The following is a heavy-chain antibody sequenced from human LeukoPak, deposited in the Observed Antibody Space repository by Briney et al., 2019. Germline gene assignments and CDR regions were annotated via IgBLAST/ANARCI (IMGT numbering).Heavy chain of an antibody. CDR1: GGSISSSSYY. J-gene: IGHJ6*03. V-gene: IGHV4-39*01. D-gene: IGHD3-3*01. CDR3: AKWAIFIYYMDV. Sequence: SETLSLTCTVSGGSISSSSYYWGWIRQPPGKGLEWIGSIYYSGSTYYNPSLKSRVTISVDTSKNQFSLKLSSVTAADTAVYYCAKWAIFIYYMDVWGKGTTVTVSS. CDR2: IYYSGST.